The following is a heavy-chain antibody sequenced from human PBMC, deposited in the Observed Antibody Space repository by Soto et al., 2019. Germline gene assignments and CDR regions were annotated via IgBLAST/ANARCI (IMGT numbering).Heavy chain of an antibody. J-gene: IGHJ5*02. CDR1: GGTFSSYA. Sequence: QVQLVQSGAEVKKPGSSVKVSCKASGGTFSSYAISWVRQAPGQGLEWMGGIIPIFGTANYAQKFQGRVTITADESMSTAYMELSSLRSEDTAVYYCARSGSRCSGGTCYDFFGWFDPWCQGTLVTVSS. D-gene: IGHD2-15*01. CDR2: IIPIFGTA. V-gene: IGHV1-69*12. CDR3: ARSGSRCSGGTCYDFFGWFDP.